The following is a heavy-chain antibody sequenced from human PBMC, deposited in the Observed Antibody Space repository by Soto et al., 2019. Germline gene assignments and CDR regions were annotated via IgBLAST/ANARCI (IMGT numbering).Heavy chain of an antibody. CDR2: FYYSGST. CDR3: ARRYGSAFDI. V-gene: IGHV4-59*01. J-gene: IGHJ3*02. CDR1: GGSISSYY. D-gene: IGHD3-10*01. Sequence: QVQLQESGPGLVKPSETLSLTCTVSGGSISSYYWSWIRQPPGKGLEWIGYFYYSGSTNYNPSLKSRVTISVDTSKNQFSLKLSSVTAADTAVYYGARRYGSAFDIWGQDTMVTVSS.